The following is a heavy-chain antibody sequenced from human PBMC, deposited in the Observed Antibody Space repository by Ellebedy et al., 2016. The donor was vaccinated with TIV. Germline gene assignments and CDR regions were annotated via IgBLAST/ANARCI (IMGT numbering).Heavy chain of an antibody. CDR1: DDYISRINW. Sequence: SETLSLTCAVSDDYISRINWWSWVRPPPGKGLEWIGEIYHTGSANYNPSLKSRVPNSVDNSNNQFSLILTSVTAADTAIYYCASLPDYRVGFVDAPMVCGRWGQGTLVTVSS. CDR2: IYHTGSA. CDR3: ASLPDYRVGFVDAPMVCGR. D-gene: IGHD5-18*01. V-gene: IGHV4-4*02. J-gene: IGHJ4*02.